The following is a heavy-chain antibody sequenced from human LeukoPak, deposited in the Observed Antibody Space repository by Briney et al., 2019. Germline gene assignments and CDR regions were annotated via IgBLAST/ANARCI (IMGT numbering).Heavy chain of an antibody. J-gene: IGHJ3*02. CDR3: ARGYYYDSSGLFDAFDI. V-gene: IGHV4-59*01. Sequence: SETLSLTCTVSGGSLSSYYWSWIRQPPGKGLEWIGYIYYSGSTNYNPSLKSRVTISVDTSKNQFSLKLSSVTAADTAVYYCARGYYYDSSGLFDAFDIWGQGTMVTVSS. CDR2: IYYSGST. CDR1: GGSLSSYY. D-gene: IGHD3-22*01.